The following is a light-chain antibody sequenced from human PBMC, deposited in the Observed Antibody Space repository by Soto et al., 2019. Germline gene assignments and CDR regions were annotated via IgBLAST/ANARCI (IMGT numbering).Light chain of an antibody. J-gene: IGKJ1*01. CDR2: AAS. CDR3: QQSYSTPWT. V-gene: IGKV1-39*01. CDR1: QRISSY. Sequence: IQMTQSPSSLSVSVGDRVTITCRASQRISSYLDWYQQKPGKAPNLLIYAASSLQSGVPSRFSGSGSGTDFTLTISSLQPEDFATYYCQQSYSTPWTFGQGTKVDIK.